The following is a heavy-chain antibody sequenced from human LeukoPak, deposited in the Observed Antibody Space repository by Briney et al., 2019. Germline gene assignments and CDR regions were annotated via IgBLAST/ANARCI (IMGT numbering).Heavy chain of an antibody. Sequence: ASVKVSRKASGGTFSSYAISWVRQAPGQGLEWMGGIIPIFGTANYAQKFQGRVTITADKSTSTAYMELSSLRSEDTAVYYCARGGWELLHFDYWGQGTLVTVSS. CDR3: ARGGWELLHFDY. CDR1: GGTFSSYA. V-gene: IGHV1-69*06. D-gene: IGHD1-26*01. CDR2: IIPIFGTA. J-gene: IGHJ4*02.